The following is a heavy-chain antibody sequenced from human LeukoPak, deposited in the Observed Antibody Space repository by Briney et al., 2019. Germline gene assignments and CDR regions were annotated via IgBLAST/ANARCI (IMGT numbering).Heavy chain of an antibody. CDR2: IYYSGST. J-gene: IGHJ4*02. D-gene: IGHD3-22*01. Sequence: SETLSLTCTVSGASISSYYWSWIRQPPGKGLEWIGYIYYSGSTNYNPALKSRVTISEDTSKNQISLKLSSVTAADTAVYYCARVRGYYDSSGYHYWGQGTLVTVSS. CDR3: ARVRGYYDSSGYHY. V-gene: IGHV4-59*01. CDR1: GASISSYY.